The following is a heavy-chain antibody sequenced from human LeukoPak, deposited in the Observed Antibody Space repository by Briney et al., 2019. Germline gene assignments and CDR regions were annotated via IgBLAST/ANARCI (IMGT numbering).Heavy chain of an antibody. J-gene: IGHJ4*02. CDR3: AKRVSYSTSAAYLDY. D-gene: IGHD6-13*01. CDR2: ISDDGRST. Sequence: GGSLRLSCAPSGFTFNNYGMTWVRQAPGKGLEWVSSISDDGRSTYYADSVKGRFTVSRDNSRHTLYMQMNSLRADDMAVYYCAKRVSYSTSAAYLDYWGQGTLVTVSS. CDR1: GFTFNNYG. V-gene: IGHV3-23*01.